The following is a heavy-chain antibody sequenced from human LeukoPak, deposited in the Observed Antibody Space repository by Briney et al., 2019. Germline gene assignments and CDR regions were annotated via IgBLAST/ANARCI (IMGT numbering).Heavy chain of an antibody. V-gene: IGHV3-7*01. Sequence: GGSLRPSCAASGFTLSGYFMSWVRQAPGEGLEWVASIKGDGSEKYYVDSVKGRFTISRDNAKNSLYLQMNSLRAEDTAVYYCPRDRGWRSSGYYLYYFDFWGQGTLVTVSS. J-gene: IGHJ4*02. CDR2: IKGDGSEK. D-gene: IGHD3-22*01. CDR3: PRDRGWRSSGYYLYYFDF. CDR1: GFTLSGYF.